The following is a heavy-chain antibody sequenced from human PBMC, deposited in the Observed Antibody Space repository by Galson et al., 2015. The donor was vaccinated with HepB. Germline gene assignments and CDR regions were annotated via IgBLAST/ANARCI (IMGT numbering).Heavy chain of an antibody. CDR2: IYHSGDV. Sequence: SETLSLTCTVSGGSISSGTYYWSWIRQHPGKGLEWIGQIYHSGDVNYNPSLKSRVIMSVDTSKNQFSLRLNSVTAADTAIYYCARDWIRDGASYYFDYWGQGTLVTVSS. CDR1: GGSISSGTYY. J-gene: IGHJ4*02. D-gene: IGHD5-24*01. V-gene: IGHV4-39*07. CDR3: ARDWIRDGASYYFDY.